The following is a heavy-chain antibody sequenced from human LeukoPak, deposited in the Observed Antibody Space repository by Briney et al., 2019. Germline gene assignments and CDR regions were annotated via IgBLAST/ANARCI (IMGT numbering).Heavy chain of an antibody. D-gene: IGHD3-10*01. CDR2: ISSRDTTT. Sequence: PGGSLRLSCVAAGFTVTTNGMNWVRQAPGKGLEWVSSISSRDTTTNYADSVKGRFTISRDGSRNTLYLQLSSLRAEDTAVYYCAKSPPWFRDEHYSLDVWGQGTTVTVSS. V-gene: IGHV3-23*01. J-gene: IGHJ6*02. CDR1: GFTVTTNG. CDR3: AKSPPWFRDEHYSLDV.